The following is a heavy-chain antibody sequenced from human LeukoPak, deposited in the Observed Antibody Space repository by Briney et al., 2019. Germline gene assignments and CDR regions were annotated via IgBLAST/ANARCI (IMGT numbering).Heavy chain of an antibody. J-gene: IGHJ3*02. CDR3: ARDHVGVTSAFDI. CDR2: IYSDGST. D-gene: IGHD4-17*01. Sequence: GGSLSLSCVASGFTVRSNYMSWVRQAPGKGLQWVSVIYSDGSTYYADSVKGRFTISRDNSKNTLYLQMNSLRAEDTAVYYCARDHVGVTSAFDIWGQGTMVTVSS. V-gene: IGHV3-53*01. CDR1: GFTVRSNY.